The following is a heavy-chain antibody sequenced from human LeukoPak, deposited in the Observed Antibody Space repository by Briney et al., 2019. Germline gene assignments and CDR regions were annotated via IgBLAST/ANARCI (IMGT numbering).Heavy chain of an antibody. CDR1: GFTFSSYG. J-gene: IGHJ4*02. CDR2: IRYDGSNK. D-gene: IGHD2-2*02. CDR3: AKDAARDCSSTSCYINDY. Sequence: GGSLRLSCAASGFTFSSYGMHWVRQAPGKGLEWVAFIRYDGSNKYYADSVKGRFTISRDNSKNTLYLQMNSLRAEDTAVYYCAKDAARDCSSTSCYINDYWGQGTLVTVSS. V-gene: IGHV3-30*02.